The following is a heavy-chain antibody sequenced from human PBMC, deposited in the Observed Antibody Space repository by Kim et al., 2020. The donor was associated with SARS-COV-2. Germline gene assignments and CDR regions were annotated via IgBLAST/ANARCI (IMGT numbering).Heavy chain of an antibody. CDR1: GFTFDDYA. Sequence: GGSLRLSCAASGFTFDDYAMHWVRQAPGKGLEWVSGISWNSGSIGYADSVKGRFTISRDNAKNSLYLQMNSLRAEDTALYYCAKDYQKTIFGVVIWYYFDYWGQGTLVTVSS. CDR3: AKDYQKTIFGVVIWYYFDY. J-gene: IGHJ4*02. V-gene: IGHV3-9*01. D-gene: IGHD3-3*01. CDR2: ISWNSGSI.